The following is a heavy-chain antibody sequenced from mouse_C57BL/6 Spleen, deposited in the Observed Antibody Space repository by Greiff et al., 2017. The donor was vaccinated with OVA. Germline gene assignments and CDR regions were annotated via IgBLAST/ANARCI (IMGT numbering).Heavy chain of an antibody. CDR3: AREDRGAWFAY. J-gene: IGHJ3*01. V-gene: IGHV1-52*01. Sequence: VQLQQPGAELVRPGSSVKLSCKASGYTFTSYWMHWVKQRPIQGLEWIGNIDPSDSETHYNQKFKDKATLTVDKSSSTAYMQLSSLTSEDSAVYYCAREDRGAWFAYWGQGTLVTVSA. CDR1: GYTFTSYW. CDR2: IDPSDSET.